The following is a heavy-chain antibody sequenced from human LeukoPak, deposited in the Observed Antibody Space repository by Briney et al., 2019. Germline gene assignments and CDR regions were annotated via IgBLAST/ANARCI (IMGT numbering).Heavy chain of an antibody. CDR1: GGSFSGYY. CDR2: INHSGST. J-gene: IGHJ4*02. V-gene: IGHV4-34*01. Sequence: SETLSLTCAVYGGSFSGYYWSWIRQPPGKGLEWIGEINHSGSTNYNPSLKSRVTISVDTSKNQFSLKLSSVTAADTAVYYCARAWNTMVRGVIPYYFDYWGQGTLVTVSS. D-gene: IGHD3-10*01. CDR3: ARAWNTMVRGVIPYYFDY.